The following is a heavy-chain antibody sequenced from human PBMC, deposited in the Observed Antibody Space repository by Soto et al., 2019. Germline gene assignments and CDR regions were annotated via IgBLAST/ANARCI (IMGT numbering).Heavy chain of an antibody. Sequence: EVQLLESGGGLVQPGGSLRLSCAASGFTFSIYAMSWVRQAPGKGLEWVSGITKSGDTTYYADSVKGRFTISRDNSKNTLYLQMTSLRVDDTAMYYCAKDQKGNWNYALLFDHWGQGSLVSVSS. J-gene: IGHJ4*02. CDR3: AKDQKGNWNYALLFDH. D-gene: IGHD1-7*01. CDR2: ITKSGDTT. CDR1: GFTFSIYA. V-gene: IGHV3-23*01.